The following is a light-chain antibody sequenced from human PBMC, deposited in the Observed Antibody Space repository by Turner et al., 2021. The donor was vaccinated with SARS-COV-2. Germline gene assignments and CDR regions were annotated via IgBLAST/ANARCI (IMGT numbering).Light chain of an antibody. CDR2: GAS. J-gene: IGKJ2*01. CDR1: QSLSSRF. V-gene: IGKV3-20*01. Sequence: EIVLTQSPDTLSLSPGQRATLSCRASQSLSSRFLAWYQQKPGQTPRLLIFGASTRATCIPDRFSGSGSGTDFTLIISRLEPEDFAVYYCQHYGNTPVTFGQGTKLEIK. CDR3: QHYGNTPVT.